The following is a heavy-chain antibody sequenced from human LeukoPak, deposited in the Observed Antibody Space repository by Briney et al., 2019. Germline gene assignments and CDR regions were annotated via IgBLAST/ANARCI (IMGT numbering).Heavy chain of an antibody. CDR3: ASIPKDIVGALVDP. V-gene: IGHV4-38-2*02. D-gene: IGHD1-26*01. CDR2: IYHSGST. Sequence: SETLSLTCTVSGYSISSGYYWGWIRQPPGKGLEWIGSIYHSGSTYYNPSLKSRVTISVDTSKNQFSLKLSSVTAADTAVYYCASIPKDIVGALVDPWGQGTLVTVSS. CDR1: GYSISSGYY. J-gene: IGHJ5*02.